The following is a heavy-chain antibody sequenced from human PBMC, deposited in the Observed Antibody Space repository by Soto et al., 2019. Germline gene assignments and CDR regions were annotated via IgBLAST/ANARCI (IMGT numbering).Heavy chain of an antibody. CDR2: IYYSGST. D-gene: IGHD1-26*01. J-gene: IGHJ4*02. CDR1: GGSISSYY. CDR3: ARAPTNSGSSSGRWYYFDY. V-gene: IGHV4-59*01. Sequence: SETLSLTCTVSGGSISSYYWSWIRQPPGKGLEWIGDIYYSGSTNYNPSLKSRVTISVDTSKNQFSLKLNSVTAADTAVYSCARAPTNSGSSSGRWYYFDYWGKGTLVTASS.